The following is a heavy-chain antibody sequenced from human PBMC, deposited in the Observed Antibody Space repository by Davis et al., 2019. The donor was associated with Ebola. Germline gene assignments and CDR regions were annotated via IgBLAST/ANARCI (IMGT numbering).Heavy chain of an antibody. J-gene: IGHJ4*02. CDR2: ISYDGSNK. Sequence: GESLKISCVASGFSLSNHYMDWVRQAPGKGLEWVAVISYDGSNKYYADSVKGRFTISRDNSKNTLYLQMNSLRAEDTAVYYCASSTGYTHFDYWGQGTLVTVSS. V-gene: IGHV3-30-3*01. D-gene: IGHD6-13*01. CDR3: ASSTGYTHFDY. CDR1: GFSLSNHY.